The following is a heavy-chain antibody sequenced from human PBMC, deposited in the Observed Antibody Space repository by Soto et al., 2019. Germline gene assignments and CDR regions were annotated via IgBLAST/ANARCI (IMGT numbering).Heavy chain of an antibody. J-gene: IGHJ6*03. D-gene: IGHD4-17*01. CDR1: GFTFSSYS. CDR3: AREGPGDYGDYASPYYMDV. V-gene: IGHV3-21*01. Sequence: EVQLVEAGGGLVKPGGSLRLSCAASGFTFSSYSMNWVRQAPGKGLEWVSSISSSSSYIYYADSVKGRFTISIDNATNSLYLQMNSLRAEDTAVYYCAREGPGDYGDYASPYYMDVWGKGTTVTVSS. CDR2: ISSSSSYI.